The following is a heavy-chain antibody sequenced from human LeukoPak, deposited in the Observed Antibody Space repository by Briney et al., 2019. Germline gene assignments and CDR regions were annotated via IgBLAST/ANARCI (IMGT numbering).Heavy chain of an antibody. V-gene: IGHV1-69*05. J-gene: IGHJ6*02. CDR2: IIPIFGTA. Sequence: ASVKVSCKASGGTFSSYAISWVRQAPGQGLEWMGGIIPIFGTANYAQKFQGRVTITTDESTSTAYMELSRLRSDDTAVYYCARAYGSGSPPHYYYGMDVWGQGTTVTVSS. CDR3: ARAYGSGSPPHYYYGMDV. CDR1: GGTFSSYA. D-gene: IGHD3-10*01.